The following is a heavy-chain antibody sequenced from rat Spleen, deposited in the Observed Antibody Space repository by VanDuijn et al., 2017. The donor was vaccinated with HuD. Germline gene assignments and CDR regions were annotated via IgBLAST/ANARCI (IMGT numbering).Heavy chain of an antibody. V-gene: IGHV5-25*01. D-gene: IGHD4-3*01. CDR1: GFTFSNYY. J-gene: IGHJ2*01. CDR3: ARHFGLYYFDY. CDR2: ISFDGGST. Sequence: EVQLVESGGDLVQPGRSMQLSCAASGFTFSNYYMAWVRQAPTKGLEWVAYISFDGGSTYYRDSVKGRSTISRDNAKSTLYLQMDSLRSEDTATYYCARHFGLYYFDYWGQGVMVTVSS.